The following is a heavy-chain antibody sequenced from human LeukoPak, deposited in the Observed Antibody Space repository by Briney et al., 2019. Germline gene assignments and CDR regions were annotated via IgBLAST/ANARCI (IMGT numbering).Heavy chain of an antibody. D-gene: IGHD3-22*01. J-gene: IGHJ4*02. Sequence: SETLSLTCTVSGGSISSYYWSWIRQPPGKGLEWIGYIYYSGSTNYNPSLKGRVTISVDTSKNQFSLKLSSVTAADTAVYYCARYQPVYYDSSGYYFDYWGQGTLVTVSS. CDR3: ARYQPVYYDSSGYYFDY. CDR2: IYYSGST. CDR1: GGSISSYY. V-gene: IGHV4-59*01.